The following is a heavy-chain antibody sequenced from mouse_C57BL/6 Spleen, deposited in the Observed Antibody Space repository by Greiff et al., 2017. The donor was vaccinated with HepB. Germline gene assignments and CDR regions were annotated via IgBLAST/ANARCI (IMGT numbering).Heavy chain of an antibody. D-gene: IGHD1-1*01. Sequence: EVKLVESGGDLVKPGGSLKLSCAASGFTFSSYGMSWVRQTPDKRLEWVATISSGGSYTYYPDSVKGRFTISRDNAKNTLYLQMSSLKSEDTAMYYCARITTVVAHWYFDVWGTGTTVTVSS. CDR1: GFTFSSYG. J-gene: IGHJ1*03. CDR2: ISSGGSYT. CDR3: ARITTVVAHWYFDV. V-gene: IGHV5-6*01.